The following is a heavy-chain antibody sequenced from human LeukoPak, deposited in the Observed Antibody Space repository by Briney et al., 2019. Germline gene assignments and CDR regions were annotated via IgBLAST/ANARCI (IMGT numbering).Heavy chain of an antibody. CDR1: GFSFSSYT. J-gene: IGHJ4*02. Sequence: KTGGSLRLSCAASGFSFSSYTMNWVRQAPGKGLEWVSSITSSSSYIYYADSVKGRFTISRDNAKNSLYLQMKSLRAEDTAVYDCAKTVAEVCYFDYWGQGTLVTVSS. CDR3: AKTVAEVCYFDY. V-gene: IGHV3-21*01. CDR2: ITSSSSYI. D-gene: IGHD6-13*01.